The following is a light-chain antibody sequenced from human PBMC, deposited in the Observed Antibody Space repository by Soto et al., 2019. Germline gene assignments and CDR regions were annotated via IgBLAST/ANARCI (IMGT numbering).Light chain of an antibody. J-gene: IGLJ2*01. CDR1: SGSIASNY. Sequence: NFMLTQPHSVSESPGKTVTISCTRSSGSIASNYVQWYQQRPGSAPTTVIYEDNQRPSGLPDRFSGSIDSSSNSASLTISGLKTEDEADYYCQYYDSSNPVVFGGGTKLTVL. CDR3: QYYDSSNPVV. V-gene: IGLV6-57*04. CDR2: EDN.